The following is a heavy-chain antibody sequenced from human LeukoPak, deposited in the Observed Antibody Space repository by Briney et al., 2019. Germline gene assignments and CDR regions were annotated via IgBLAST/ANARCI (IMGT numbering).Heavy chain of an antibody. CDR3: ATEEVRHYGDYVYNFDY. D-gene: IGHD4-17*01. Sequence: ASVKVSCKVSGYTLTELSMHWVRQAPGKGLEWMGGFDPEDGETIYAQKFQGRATMTEDTSTDTAYMELSSLRSEDTAVYYCATEEVRHYGDYVYNFDYWGQGTLVTVSS. CDR2: FDPEDGET. V-gene: IGHV1-24*01. CDR1: GYTLTELS. J-gene: IGHJ4*02.